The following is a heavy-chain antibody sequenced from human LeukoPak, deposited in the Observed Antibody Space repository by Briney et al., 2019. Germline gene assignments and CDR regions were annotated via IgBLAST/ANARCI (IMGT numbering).Heavy chain of an antibody. CDR2: ISYDGSNK. CDR1: GFTFSSYA. CDR3: ARAGGKPYFDY. Sequence: GRSLRLSCAASGFTFSSYAMHWVRQAPGKGLEWVAVISYDGSNKYYADSVKGRFTISRDNSKNTLYLQMNSLRAEDTAVYYCARAGGKPYFDYWGQGTLVTVSS. J-gene: IGHJ4*02. V-gene: IGHV3-30-3*01.